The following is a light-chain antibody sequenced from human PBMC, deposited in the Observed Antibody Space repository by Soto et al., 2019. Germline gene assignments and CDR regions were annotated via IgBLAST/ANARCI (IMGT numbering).Light chain of an antibody. V-gene: IGKV1-5*03. Sequence: DIQMTQSPSTLYASVGDRVTITCRASQSFSTWLAWYQQKPGKAPKVLIYKASNLETGAPSRCSGSGSGTESPLTISSLQPDDFATYYCQHYSGYPWTFGQGTKVEIK. CDR2: KAS. J-gene: IGKJ1*01. CDR1: QSFSTW. CDR3: QHYSGYPWT.